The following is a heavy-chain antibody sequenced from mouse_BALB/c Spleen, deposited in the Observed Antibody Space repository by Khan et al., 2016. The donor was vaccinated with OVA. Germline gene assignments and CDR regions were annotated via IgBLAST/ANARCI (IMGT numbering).Heavy chain of an antibody. V-gene: IGHV3-2*02. D-gene: IGHD1-1*02. CDR1: GYSITSDYA. J-gene: IGHJ4*01. CDR3: ARDGARYNYAMDY. CDR2: ITSSGST. Sequence: VQLQESGPGLVKPSQSLSLTCTVTGYSITSDYAWNWIRQFPGNKLEWMGYITSSGSTNYNPALKSRISFTRDTSKNQFFLQLNTVTTEDTATYYCARDGARYNYAMDYWGQGTSVTVSS.